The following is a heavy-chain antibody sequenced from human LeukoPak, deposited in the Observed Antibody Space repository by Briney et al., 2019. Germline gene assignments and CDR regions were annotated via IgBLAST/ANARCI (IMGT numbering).Heavy chain of an antibody. CDR3: AKISSDSSGYYDY. V-gene: IGHV3-74*01. Sequence: GGSLRLSCAASGFTFSSYWMHWVRQAPGKGLVWVSRINSDGSGTSYADSVKGRFTISRDNDKNTLYLQMNSLRAEDTAVYYCAKISSDSSGYYDYWGQGTLVTVSS. J-gene: IGHJ4*02. CDR1: GFTFSSYW. CDR2: INSDGSGT. D-gene: IGHD3-22*01.